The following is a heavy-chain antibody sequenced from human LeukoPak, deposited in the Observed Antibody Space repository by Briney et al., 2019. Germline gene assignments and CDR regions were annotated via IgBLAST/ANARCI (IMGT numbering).Heavy chain of an antibody. CDR1: GGSISSYY. J-gene: IGHJ4*02. CDR3: ASELAAAGTVY. Sequence: PSETLSLTCTVSGGSISSYYWSWIRQPPGKGLEWIGYIYYSGSTNYNPSLKSRVTTSIDTSKNQFSLKLSSVTAADTAVYYCASELAAAGTVYWGQGTLVTVSS. D-gene: IGHD6-13*01. V-gene: IGHV4-59*08. CDR2: IYYSGST.